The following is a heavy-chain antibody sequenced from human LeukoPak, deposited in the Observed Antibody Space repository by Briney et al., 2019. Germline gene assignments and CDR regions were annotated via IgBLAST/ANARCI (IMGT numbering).Heavy chain of an antibody. CDR1: GDSFTSVTDY. CDR3: ARIYGLYQEAMDV. J-gene: IGHJ6*02. CDR2: S. V-gene: IGHV4-39*07. D-gene: IGHD3-16*02. Sequence: PSETLSLTCTVSGDSFTSVTDYWGWVRQPPGTGLQWIATSYQGASLKSRVTISLDTSKNQFSLRLTSVTAADTAVYYCARIYGLYQEAMDVWGPGITVTVSS.